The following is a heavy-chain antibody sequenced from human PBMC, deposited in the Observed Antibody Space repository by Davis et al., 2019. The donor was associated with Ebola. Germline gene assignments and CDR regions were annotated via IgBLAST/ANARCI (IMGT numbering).Heavy chain of an antibody. CDR3: VRGLGMGWFDP. CDR1: GGSFSGYY. D-gene: IGHD6-13*01. CDR2: INHSGST. J-gene: IGHJ5*02. Sequence: GSLRLSCAVYGGSFSGYYWSWIRQPPGKGLEWIGEINHSGSTNYNPSLKSRVTISVDTSKNQFSLKVTSVTAADTAVYYCVRGLGMGWFDPWGQGTLVTVSS. V-gene: IGHV4-34*01.